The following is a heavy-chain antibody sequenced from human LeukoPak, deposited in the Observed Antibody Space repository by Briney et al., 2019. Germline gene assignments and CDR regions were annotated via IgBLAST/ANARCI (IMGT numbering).Heavy chain of an antibody. V-gene: IGHV4-34*01. CDR3: ASVGDYGYFGQIDY. D-gene: IGHD5-18*01. CDR2: INHSGST. J-gene: IGHJ4*02. Sequence: PGGSLRLSCAASGFTFSSYGMHWVRQAPGKGLEWIGEINHSGSTNYNPSLKSRVTISVGTSKNQFSLKLSSVTAADTAVYYCASVGDYGYFGQIDYWGQGTLVTVSS. CDR1: GFTFSSYG.